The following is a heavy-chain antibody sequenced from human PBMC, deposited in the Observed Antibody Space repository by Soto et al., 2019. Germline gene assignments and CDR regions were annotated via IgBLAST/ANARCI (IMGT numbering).Heavy chain of an antibody. CDR3: ARVPVARFPTGMLNWLDP. Sequence: ASVKVSCKASGYTFTSDVISWVRQAPGQGLEWMGWISAYNGNTNYAQKLQGRVTMTTDTSTSTAYMELRSLRSDDTAVYYCARVPVARFPTGMLNWLDPWGQGTLVNVSS. CDR1: GYTFTSDV. J-gene: IGHJ5*02. V-gene: IGHV1-18*01. CDR2: ISAYNGNT. D-gene: IGHD2-8*01.